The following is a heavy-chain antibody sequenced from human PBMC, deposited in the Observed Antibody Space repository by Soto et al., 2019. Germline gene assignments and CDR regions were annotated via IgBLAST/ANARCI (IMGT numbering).Heavy chain of an antibody. V-gene: IGHV3-21*01. J-gene: IGHJ6*02. Sequence: GGSLRLSCAASGFTFSRYSMNWVRQDPGKGLEWVSSISSSSSYIYYADSVKGRFTISRDNAKNSLYLQMNSLRAEDTAVYYCARDKRVTVTTGYYYYGMDVWGQGTTVTVSS. CDR3: ARDKRVTVTTGYYYYGMDV. D-gene: IGHD4-17*01. CDR1: GFTFSRYS. CDR2: ISSSSSYI.